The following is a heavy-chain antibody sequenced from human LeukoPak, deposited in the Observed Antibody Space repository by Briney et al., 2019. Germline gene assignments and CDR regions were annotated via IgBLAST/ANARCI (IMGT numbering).Heavy chain of an antibody. V-gene: IGHV3-23*01. CDR3: ATGRDGYNWRPFDI. J-gene: IGHJ3*02. CDR2: ISGSGGST. CDR1: GFTFSSYA. D-gene: IGHD5-24*01. Sequence: PGGSLRLSCAASGFTFSSYAMSWVRQAPGKGLEWVSAISGSGGSTYYADSVKGRFTISRDNSKNMLYLQMNSLRAEDTAVYYCATGRDGYNWRPFDIWGQGTMVTVSS.